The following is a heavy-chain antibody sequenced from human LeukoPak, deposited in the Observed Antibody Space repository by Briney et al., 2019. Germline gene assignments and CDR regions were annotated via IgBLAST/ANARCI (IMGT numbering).Heavy chain of an antibody. CDR2: IIPILGIA. CDR3: ARDNHDILTEGGHYYGMDV. Sequence: ASVKVSCKASGGTFSSYAISWVRQAPGQGLEWMGRIIPILGIANYAQKFQGRVTITADKSTSTAYMELSSLRSEDTAVYYCARDNHDILTEGGHYYGMDVWGQGTTVTVSS. J-gene: IGHJ6*02. V-gene: IGHV1-69*04. CDR1: GGTFSSYA. D-gene: IGHD3-9*01.